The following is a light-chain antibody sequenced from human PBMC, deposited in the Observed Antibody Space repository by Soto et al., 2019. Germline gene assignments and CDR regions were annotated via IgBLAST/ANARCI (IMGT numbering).Light chain of an antibody. J-gene: IGKJ1*01. CDR2: AAS. Sequence: AIQMTQSPSSLSASVGDRVTITCRASQGIRDDLGWYQHKPGKAPKLLIYAASILQSGVPSRFSGSGSGTDFTLTISSLQPEDFATYYCLQDYDSPRTFGQGTKVEI. V-gene: IGKV1-6*01. CDR1: QGIRDD. CDR3: LQDYDSPRT.